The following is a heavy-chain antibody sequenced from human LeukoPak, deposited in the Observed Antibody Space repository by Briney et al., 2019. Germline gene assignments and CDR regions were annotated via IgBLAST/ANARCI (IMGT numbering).Heavy chain of an antibody. CDR2: ISGSGGST. D-gene: IGHD3/OR15-3a*01. J-gene: IGHJ6*03. V-gene: IGHV3-23*01. CDR1: GFTFSSYA. CDR3: AKAGGLGRFSTYHMDV. Sequence: GGSLRLSCAASGFTFSSYAMSWVRQAPGKGLEWVSAISGSGGSTYYADSVKGRFTISRDNSKNTLYLQMNSLRAEDTAVYYCAKAGGLGRFSTYHMDVWGKGTTVTVSS.